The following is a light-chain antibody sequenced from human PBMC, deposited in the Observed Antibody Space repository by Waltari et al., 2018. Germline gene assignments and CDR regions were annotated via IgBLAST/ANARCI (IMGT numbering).Light chain of an antibody. CDR1: QSVVTSS. V-gene: IGKV3-20*01. CDR3: QQHGTLPAT. J-gene: IGKJ1*01. CDR2: RAS. Sequence: EIVLTPSPGTASFSPGERVTLSCRASQSVVTSSLAWYQQKPGQAPRLVIYRASRRATGIPDRFSGSGSGTDFSLTISRLEPEDFAVYYCQQHGTLPATFGQGTKVEIK.